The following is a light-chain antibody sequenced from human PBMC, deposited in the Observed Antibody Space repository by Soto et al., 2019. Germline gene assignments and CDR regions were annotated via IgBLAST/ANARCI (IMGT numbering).Light chain of an antibody. Sequence: QSVLTHPRSVSGSPGQSVPISCPGPASDVGGYNYVSWYQQHPGKVPKLRIYDVSKRPSGVPDRFSGSKSGNTASLTISGLQAEDEADYYCCSYGDNYTLVFGGGTKLTVL. V-gene: IGLV2-11*01. CDR2: DVS. J-gene: IGLJ2*01. CDR3: CSYGDNYTLV. CDR1: ASDVGGYNY.